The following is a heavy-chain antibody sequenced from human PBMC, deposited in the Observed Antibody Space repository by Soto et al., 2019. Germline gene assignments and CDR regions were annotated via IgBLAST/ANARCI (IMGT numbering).Heavy chain of an antibody. CDR2: IWYDGSNK. Sequence: QVQLVESGGGVVQPGRSLRLSCAASGFTFSSYGMHWVRQAPGKGLEWVAVIWYDGSNKYYADSVKGRFTISRDNSKNTLYLQMNSLRAEDTAVYYCARDPLLSGYFDYWGQGTLVTVSS. CDR1: GFTFSSYG. J-gene: IGHJ4*02. D-gene: IGHD3-10*01. V-gene: IGHV3-33*01. CDR3: ARDPLLSGYFDY.